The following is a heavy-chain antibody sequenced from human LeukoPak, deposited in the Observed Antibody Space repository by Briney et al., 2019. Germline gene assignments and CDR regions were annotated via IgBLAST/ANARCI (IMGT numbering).Heavy chain of an antibody. Sequence: GESLKISCKGSGYSFTSYWIGWVRQMPGKGLEWMGIIYPGDSDTRYSPSFQGQVTISADKSISTAYLQWSSLKASDTAMYYCARVKGNSMERGNWFDPWGQGTLVTVSS. J-gene: IGHJ5*02. CDR3: ARVKGNSMERGNWFDP. V-gene: IGHV5-51*01. D-gene: IGHD2/OR15-2a*01. CDR2: IYPGDSDT. CDR1: GYSFTSYW.